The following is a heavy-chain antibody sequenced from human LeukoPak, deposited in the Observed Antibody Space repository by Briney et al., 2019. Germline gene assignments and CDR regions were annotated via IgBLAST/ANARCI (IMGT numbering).Heavy chain of an antibody. Sequence: AGSLRLSCAASGFTFSSYGMHWVRQAPGKGLEGVAVIWYDGSNKYYADSVKGRFTISRDNSKNTLYLQMNSLRAEDTAVYYCAKDGYSSSWYGYYYYYMDVWGKGTMVTVSS. CDR1: GFTFSSYG. J-gene: IGHJ6*03. CDR2: IWYDGSNK. V-gene: IGHV3-33*06. D-gene: IGHD6-13*01. CDR3: AKDGYSSSWYGYYYYYMDV.